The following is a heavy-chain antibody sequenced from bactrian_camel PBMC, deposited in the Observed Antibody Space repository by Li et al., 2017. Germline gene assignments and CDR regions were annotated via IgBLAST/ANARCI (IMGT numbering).Heavy chain of an antibody. V-gene: IGHV3S53*01. CDR1: GSIYGDAC. CDR2: IDSDGET. CDR3: AIYPRGIV. Sequence: HVQLVESGGGSVQAGGSLRLSCGASGSIYGDACVGWLRQAPGKERGGVAAIDSDGETTYADSVKGRFTISRDNAKNSVYLQMHSLKLEDTGIYYCAIYPRGIVIGAR. D-gene: IGHD2*01. J-gene: IGHJ2*01.